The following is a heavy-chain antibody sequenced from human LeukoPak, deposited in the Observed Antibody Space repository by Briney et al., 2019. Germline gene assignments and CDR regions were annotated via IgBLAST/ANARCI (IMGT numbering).Heavy chain of an antibody. J-gene: IGHJ4*02. Sequence: SETLSLTCTVSGGSLISSSYYWGWVRQPPGRGLEWIGSIYYSGSTYYNPSLKSRVTISVDTSKNQFSLKLSSVTAADTAVYYCARREYSSSSVFYYWGQGTLVTVSS. CDR1: GGSLISSSYY. CDR2: IYYSGST. V-gene: IGHV4-39*01. CDR3: ARREYSSSSVFYY. D-gene: IGHD6-6*01.